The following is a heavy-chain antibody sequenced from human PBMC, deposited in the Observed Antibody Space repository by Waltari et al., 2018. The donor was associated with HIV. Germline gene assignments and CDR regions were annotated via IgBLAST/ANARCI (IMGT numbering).Heavy chain of an antibody. CDR2: MSSSGRSI. CDR1: GFPFNDHY. V-gene: IGHV3-11*01. Sequence: QVQPVESGGGLVKLGGSLRLSCAASGFPFNDHYMSWIRQAPGKGLEWVSIMSSSGRSIYYADSGKGRFTISRDNAKNSLYLQMTSLRAEDTAVYYCARNYDFWSGLPGYWGQGTLVTVSS. D-gene: IGHD3-3*01. CDR3: ARNYDFWSGLPGY. J-gene: IGHJ4*02.